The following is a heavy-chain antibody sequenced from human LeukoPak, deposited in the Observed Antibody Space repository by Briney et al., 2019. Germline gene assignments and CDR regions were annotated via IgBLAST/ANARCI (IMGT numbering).Heavy chain of an antibody. D-gene: IGHD3-22*01. J-gene: IGHJ4*02. CDR2: INPNNGGT. V-gene: IGHV1-2*02. CDR3: ARDQNYYDSSGYFGIDY. CDR1: GYTFTGYY. Sequence: ASVKVSCKASGYTFTGYYMPWVRQAPGQGLEWMGWINPNNGGTNYAQNFQDRVTMTRDTSINTAYMELSRLRSDDTAVYYCARDQNYYDSSGYFGIDYWGQGTLVTVSS.